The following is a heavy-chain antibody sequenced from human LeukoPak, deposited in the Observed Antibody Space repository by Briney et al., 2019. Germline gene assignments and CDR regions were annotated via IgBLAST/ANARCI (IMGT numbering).Heavy chain of an antibody. CDR2: ISVYNGDK. D-gene: IGHD3-3*01. Sequence: ASVKVSCKASNYTFHIYGITWVRQSPGKGLEWMGWISVYNGDKDYAQQFQDRVTMTADTSTNTAYLELRNLRSDDRAVYYCARRRITRVDYYYYYYMDVWGKGTTVTVSS. CDR3: ARRRITRVDYYYYYYMDV. CDR1: NYTFHIYG. V-gene: IGHV1-18*01. J-gene: IGHJ6*03.